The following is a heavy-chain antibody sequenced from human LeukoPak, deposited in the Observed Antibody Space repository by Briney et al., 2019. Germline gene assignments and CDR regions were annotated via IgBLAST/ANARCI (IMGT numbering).Heavy chain of an antibody. J-gene: IGHJ6*02. V-gene: IGHV3-30*18. CDR2: ISYDGSNK. CDR1: GFTFSSYG. Sequence: GGSLRLSCAASGFTFSSYGMHWVRQAPGKGLEWVAVISYDGSNKYYADSVKGRFTISRDNSKNTLYLQMNSLRAEDTAVYYCAKRGGCSGGSCPLDYYYGMDVWGQGTTVTVSS. CDR3: AKRGGCSGGSCPLDYYYGMDV. D-gene: IGHD2-15*01.